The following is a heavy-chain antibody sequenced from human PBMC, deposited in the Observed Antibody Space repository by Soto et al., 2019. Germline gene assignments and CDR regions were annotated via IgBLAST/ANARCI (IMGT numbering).Heavy chain of an antibody. Sequence: EVQLVDSGGGLVQPGGSLRLSCAASGFIFSNYVMSWVRQAPGKGLELVSSISDSGGTSYYADSVKGRFTISRDNSKNTLYPQMNSLRAADTAICYCAKIPRALLTLDYWGQGTLVNVS. CDR2: ISDSGGTS. V-gene: IGHV3-23*04. D-gene: IGHD1-26*01. J-gene: IGHJ4*02. CDR1: GFIFSNYV. CDR3: AKIPRALLTLDY.